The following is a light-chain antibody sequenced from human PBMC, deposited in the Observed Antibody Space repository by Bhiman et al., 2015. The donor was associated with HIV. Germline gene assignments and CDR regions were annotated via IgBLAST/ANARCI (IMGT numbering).Light chain of an antibody. J-gene: IGLJ1*01. CDR2: ADK. V-gene: IGLV3-1*01. CDR1: KLGNKF. Sequence: SYELTQPPSVSVSPGQTATITCSGDKLGNKFTSWYQQKPGQSPIQVIHADKNRPSGVPERFSASNSGNTATLTISETQAVDEADYFCQAWDSNSAVFGTGTKLTVL. CDR3: QAWDSNSAV.